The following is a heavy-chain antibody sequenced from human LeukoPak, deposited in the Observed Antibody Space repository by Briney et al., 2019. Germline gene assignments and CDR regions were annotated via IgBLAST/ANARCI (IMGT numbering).Heavy chain of an antibody. Sequence: GGSLRLSCAASGFTVSSNYMNWVRQAPGKGLEWVSAISGSGGSTYYADSVKGRFTISRDNSKNTLYLQMNSLRAEDTAVYYCATQYGGDYWGQGTLVTVSS. V-gene: IGHV3-23*01. CDR2: ISGSGGST. CDR3: ATQYGGDY. CDR1: GFTVSSNY. J-gene: IGHJ4*02. D-gene: IGHD4-23*01.